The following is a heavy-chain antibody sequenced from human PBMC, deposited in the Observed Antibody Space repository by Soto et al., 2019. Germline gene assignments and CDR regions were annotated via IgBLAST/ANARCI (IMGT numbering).Heavy chain of an antibody. V-gene: IGHV3-43*02. CDR2: ISGDGGST. D-gene: IGHD3-3*01. J-gene: IGHJ5*02. Sequence: GGSLRLSCAASGFTFDDYAMHWVRQAPGKGLEWVSLISGDGGSTYYADSVKGRFTISRDNSKNSLYLQMNSLRTEDTALYYCAKDSFWSGFSPGQNWFDPWGQGTLVTVSS. CDR3: AKDSFWSGFSPGQNWFDP. CDR1: GFTFDDYA.